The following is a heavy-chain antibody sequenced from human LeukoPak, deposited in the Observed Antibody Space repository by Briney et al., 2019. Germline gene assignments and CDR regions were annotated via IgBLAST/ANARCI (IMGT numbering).Heavy chain of an antibody. D-gene: IGHD3-10*01. J-gene: IGHJ4*02. CDR1: GGSISSYY. CDR2: IYYSGST. Sequence: SETLSLTCTVSGGSISSYYWSWIRQPPGKGLEWIGYIYYSGSTYYNPSLKSRVTISVHTSKNQFSLKLSSVTAADTAVYYCARDPRYYYGSGPFDYWGQGTLVTVSS. CDR3: ARDPRYYYGSGPFDY. V-gene: IGHV4-59*12.